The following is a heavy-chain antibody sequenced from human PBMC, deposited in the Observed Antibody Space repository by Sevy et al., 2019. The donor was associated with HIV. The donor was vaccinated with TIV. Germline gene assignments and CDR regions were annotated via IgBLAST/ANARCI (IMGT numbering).Heavy chain of an antibody. CDR3: VTDDRPSGWLSDF. D-gene: IGHD6-19*01. CDR1: GFSFRSYW. J-gene: IGHJ4*02. Sequence: GGSLRLSCAASGFSFRSYWMTWVRQAPGKGLEWVANINRDESSRNYVDSVKGRFTISRVNAKNLLYLQINSLRVDDTAVYYCVTDDRPSGWLSDFWGPGAQVTVSS. CDR2: INRDESSR. V-gene: IGHV3-7*01.